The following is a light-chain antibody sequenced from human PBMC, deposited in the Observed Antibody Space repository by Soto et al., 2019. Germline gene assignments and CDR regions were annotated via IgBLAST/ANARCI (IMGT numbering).Light chain of an antibody. CDR1: GTISSW. V-gene: IGKV1-5*03. Sequence: DIQMTQAPSTLSASVGDRVTITCRASGTISSWLALYQQKPGKAPKLLIYKASTLESGVPSRFSGSGSGTEFTLTISSLQPDDFASYYCQQYNSYSPEWTFGQGTKVDIK. J-gene: IGKJ1*01. CDR2: KAS. CDR3: QQYNSYSPEWT.